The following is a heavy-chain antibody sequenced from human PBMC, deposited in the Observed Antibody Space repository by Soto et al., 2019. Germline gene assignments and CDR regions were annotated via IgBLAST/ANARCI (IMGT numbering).Heavy chain of an antibody. V-gene: IGHV3-30*18. CDR2: ISFDGNNK. CDR1: GFTFSSYA. CDR3: AKNTYYSDTSGYYPFDY. Sequence: WWSLRLCCAASGFTFSSYAMHWVRQAPGKGLEWVALISFDGNNKYYADSVKGRFTISRDDSKNTMYLQMNSLRAEDTAVYYCAKNTYYSDTSGYYPFDYWGQGTLVTVSS. D-gene: IGHD3-22*01. J-gene: IGHJ4*02.